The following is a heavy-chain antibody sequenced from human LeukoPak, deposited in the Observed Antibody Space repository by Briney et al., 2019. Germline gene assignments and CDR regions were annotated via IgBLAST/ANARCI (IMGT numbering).Heavy chain of an antibody. CDR2: TRNKANRYTT. V-gene: IGHV3-72*01. CDR1: GFTFSDHY. D-gene: IGHD3-9*01. Sequence: GGSLRLSCAASGFTFSDHYMDWVRQAPGKGLEWVGRTRNKANRYTTDYAASVKGRFTISRDDSKNSLYLQMNSLKTEDTAVYYCTTLDYDILTGYSIGTYYFDYWGQGTLVTVSS. CDR3: TTLDYDILTGYSIGTYYFDY. J-gene: IGHJ4*02.